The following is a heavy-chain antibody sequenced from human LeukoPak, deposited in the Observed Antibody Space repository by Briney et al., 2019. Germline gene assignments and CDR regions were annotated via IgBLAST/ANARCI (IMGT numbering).Heavy chain of an antibody. V-gene: IGHV5-51*01. J-gene: IGHJ5*02. CDR3: ARISAPGYDFWSGYESGWFDP. CDR1: GYSFTSYW. D-gene: IGHD3-3*01. Sequence: GESLKISCKGSGYSFTSYWIGWVRQMPGKGLEWMGIIYPGDSDTRYSPSFQGQVTISADKSISTAYLQWSSLKASDTAMHYCARISAPGYDFWSGYESGWFDPWGQGTLVTVSS. CDR2: IYPGDSDT.